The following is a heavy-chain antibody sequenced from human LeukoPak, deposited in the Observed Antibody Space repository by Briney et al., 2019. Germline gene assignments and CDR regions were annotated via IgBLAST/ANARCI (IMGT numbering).Heavy chain of an antibody. J-gene: IGHJ4*02. D-gene: IGHD3-22*01. CDR3: ARGSPPRRNYDSRGYYSYYFDY. V-gene: IGHV1-18*01. CDR1: GYTFSNYE. Sequence: ASVKVSCKASGYTFSNYEISWVRQAPGQGLEWMGCISAYNGNTNYAQKLQGRVTMTTDTSTSTVYMELRSLRSDDTAVYYCARGSPPRRNYDSRGYYSYYFDYWGQGTLVTVSS. CDR2: ISAYNGNT.